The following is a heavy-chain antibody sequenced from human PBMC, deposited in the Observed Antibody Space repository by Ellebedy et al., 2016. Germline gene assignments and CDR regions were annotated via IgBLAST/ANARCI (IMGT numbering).Heavy chain of an antibody. J-gene: IGHJ4*02. V-gene: IGHV1-46*01. D-gene: IGHD3-9*01. Sequence: ASVKVSCKASGDTFMSYDMHWVRQAPGQGLEWMGKINPSSGNTDYGQKFQGRLTMTRNTSTSTFYMELSSLRSEDTALYYCATILHYWGQGTLVTVSS. CDR1: GDTFMSYD. CDR2: INPSSGNT. CDR3: ATILHY.